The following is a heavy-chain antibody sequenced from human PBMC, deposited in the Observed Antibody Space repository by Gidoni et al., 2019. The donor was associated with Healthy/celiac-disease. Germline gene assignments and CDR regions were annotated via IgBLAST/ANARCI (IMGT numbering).Heavy chain of an antibody. Sequence: QVQLVESGGGLVKPGGSLRLSCAASGFTFSDYYMSWIRQAPGKGLEWVSYISSSGSTIYYADSVKGRFTISRDNAKNSLYLQMNSLRAEDTAVYYCARDYCSGGSCYNYYYYGMDVWGQGTTVTVSS. CDR1: GFTFSDYY. V-gene: IGHV3-11*01. CDR2: ISSSGSTI. D-gene: IGHD2-15*01. CDR3: ARDYCSGGSCYNYYYYGMDV. J-gene: IGHJ6*02.